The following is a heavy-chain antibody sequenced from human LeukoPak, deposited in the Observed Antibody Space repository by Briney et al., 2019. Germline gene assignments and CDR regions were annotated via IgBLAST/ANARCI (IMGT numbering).Heavy chain of an antibody. V-gene: IGHV3-7*01. CDR3: ARWEGNGYYFDY. D-gene: IGHD3-22*01. CDR1: GFTFSSFW. CDR2: IKQDGSEE. J-gene: IGHJ4*02. Sequence: GGSLRLSCAASGFTFSSFWMSWVRQAPGKGLEWVANIKQDGSEEYYVDSVKGRFTISRDYGKNSLYLQMNSLRAEDTAVYYCARWEGNGYYFDYRGQGTLVTVSS.